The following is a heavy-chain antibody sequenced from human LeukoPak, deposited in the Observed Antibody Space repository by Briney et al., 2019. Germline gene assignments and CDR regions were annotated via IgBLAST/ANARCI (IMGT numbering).Heavy chain of an antibody. D-gene: IGHD6-19*01. CDR3: AREIAVAGTFFDY. CDR2: IYYSGST. J-gene: IGHJ4*02. Sequence: SETLSLTCTVSGGSISTDYWSWIRQPPGKGLEWIGYIYYSGSTNYNPSLKSRVTISVDTSKNQFSLKLSSVTAADTAVYYCAREIAVAGTFFDYWGQGTLVTVSS. CDR1: GGSISTDY. V-gene: IGHV4-59*01.